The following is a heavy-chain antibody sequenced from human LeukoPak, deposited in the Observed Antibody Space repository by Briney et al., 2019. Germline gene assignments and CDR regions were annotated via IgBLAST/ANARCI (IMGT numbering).Heavy chain of an antibody. J-gene: IGHJ4*02. CDR2: ISSSSSYI. Sequence: KSGGSLRLSCAASGFTFSSYSMNWVRQAPGKGLEWVSSISSSSSYIFYADSVKGRFTISRDNAKNSLYLQMNSLRAEDTAVYYCARDAISIAALVSDYWGQGTLVTVSS. V-gene: IGHV3-21*01. CDR1: GFTFSSYS. CDR3: ARDAISIAALVSDY. D-gene: IGHD6-6*01.